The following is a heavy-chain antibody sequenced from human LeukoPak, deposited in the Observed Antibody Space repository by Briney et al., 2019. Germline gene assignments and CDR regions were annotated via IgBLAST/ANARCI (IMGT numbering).Heavy chain of an antibody. D-gene: IGHD3-22*01. CDR3: ARDKGIEYYDSSGYNHFDY. CDR2: IYHSGST. CDR1: GYSFSSGYY. Sequence: SETLSLTCTVSGYSFSSGYYWGWIRQPPGKGLEWIGSIYHSGSTYYNPSLKSRVTISVDRSKNQFSLKLSSVTAADTAVYYCARDKGIEYYDSSGYNHFDYWGQGTLVTVSS. V-gene: IGHV4-38-2*02. J-gene: IGHJ4*02.